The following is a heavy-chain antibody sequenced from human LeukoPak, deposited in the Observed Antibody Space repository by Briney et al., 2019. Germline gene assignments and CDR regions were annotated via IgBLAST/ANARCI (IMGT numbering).Heavy chain of an antibody. V-gene: IGHV4-59*01. CDR3: ARSLGGAALGY. J-gene: IGHJ4*02. Sequence: SETLSLTCTVSGGSIGSYYWSWIRQPPGKGLEWIGYIYYSGSTNCNPSLKSRVTISVDTSKNQFSLKLSSVTAADTAVYYCARSLGGAALGYWGQGTLVTVSS. CDR2: IYYSGST. D-gene: IGHD1-26*01. CDR1: GGSIGSYY.